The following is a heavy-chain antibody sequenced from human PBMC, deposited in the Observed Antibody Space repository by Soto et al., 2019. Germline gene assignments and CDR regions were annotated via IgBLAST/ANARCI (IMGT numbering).Heavy chain of an antibody. CDR2: IWYDGSNK. V-gene: IGHV3-33*01. CDR1: GFTFSSYG. CDR3: ARDRPVAGPSFDY. D-gene: IGHD6-19*01. Sequence: QVQLVESGGGVVQPGRSLRLSCAASGFTFSSYGMHWVRQAPGKGLEWVAVIWYDGSNKYYADSVKGRFTIARDNSKNTLYLQMNSLRAEDTAVDYCARDRPVAGPSFDYWGQGTLVTVSS. J-gene: IGHJ4*02.